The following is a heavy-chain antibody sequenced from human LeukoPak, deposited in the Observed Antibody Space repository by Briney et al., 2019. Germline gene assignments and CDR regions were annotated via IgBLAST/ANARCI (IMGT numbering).Heavy chain of an antibody. Sequence: GGSLRLSCAASGFTFSSYSMNWVRQAPGKGLEWVSSISSSSSYLYYTDSVKGRFTISRDNAKNSLYLQMNSLRAEDTAVNYCARTGPIVGAAEPAFDIWGQGTMVTVSS. CDR2: ISSSSSYL. J-gene: IGHJ3*02. CDR1: GFTFSSYS. V-gene: IGHV3-21*01. CDR3: ARTGPIVGAAEPAFDI. D-gene: IGHD1-26*01.